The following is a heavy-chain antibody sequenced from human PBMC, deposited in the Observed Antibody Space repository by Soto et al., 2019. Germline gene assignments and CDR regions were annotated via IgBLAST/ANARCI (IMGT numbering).Heavy chain of an antibody. J-gene: IGHJ4*02. CDR1: GFSLSTSGVG. Sequence: QITLKESGPTLVKPTQTLTLTCTFSGFSLSTSGVGVGWLRHPPGKALEWLVLIYWDVDERYSPSLKGRLTITKDTSKNQVVLTMTNIDPVDTATYFCAHRLVCSGGSCYSGNRPFDYLGQGTLVTVS. V-gene: IGHV2-5*02. D-gene: IGHD2-15*01. CDR2: IYWDVDE. CDR3: AHRLVCSGGSCYSGNRPFDY.